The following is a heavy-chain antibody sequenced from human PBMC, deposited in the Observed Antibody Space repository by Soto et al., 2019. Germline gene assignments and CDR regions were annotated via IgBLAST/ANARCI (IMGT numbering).Heavy chain of an antibody. CDR1: GYTFTSYD. V-gene: IGHV1-8*01. CDR3: ARESAIFGVVRSYYYYYMDV. J-gene: IGHJ6*03. CDR2: MNPNSGNT. Sequence: QVQLVQSGAEVKKPGASVKVSCKASGYTFTSYDINWVRQATGQGLEWMGWMNPNSGNTGYAQKFQGRVTMTRNTSISTAYSGLSSLRSEDTAVYYCARESAIFGVVRSYYYYYMDVWGKGTTVTVSS. D-gene: IGHD3-3*01.